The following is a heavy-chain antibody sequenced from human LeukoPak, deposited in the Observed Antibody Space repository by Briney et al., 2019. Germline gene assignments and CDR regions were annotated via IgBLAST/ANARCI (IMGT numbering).Heavy chain of an antibody. J-gene: IGHJ4*02. D-gene: IGHD3-3*01. CDR2: ISSSSSYI. CDR3: AREDFWSGYSIDY. Sequence: PGGSLRLSCAASGFTFSSYSMNWVRQAPGKGLEWVSSISSSSSYIYYADSVKGRFTISRDNAESSLYLQMNSLRAEDTAVYYCAREDFWSGYSIDYWGQGTLVTVSS. V-gene: IGHV3-21*01. CDR1: GFTFSSYS.